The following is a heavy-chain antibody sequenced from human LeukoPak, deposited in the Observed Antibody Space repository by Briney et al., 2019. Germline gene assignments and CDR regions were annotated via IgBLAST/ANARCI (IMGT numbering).Heavy chain of an antibody. CDR1: GFTFSSYA. V-gene: IGHV3-30-3*01. J-gene: IGHJ4*02. CDR2: ISYDGSNK. CDR3: AREQQLVGAFDY. Sequence: GGSLRLSCAASGFTFSSYAMHWVRQAPGKGLEWVTLISYDGSNKYYADSVKGRFTISRDNSKNTLYLQMNSLRAEGTAVYYCAREQQLVGAFDYWGQGTLVTVSS. D-gene: IGHD6-13*01.